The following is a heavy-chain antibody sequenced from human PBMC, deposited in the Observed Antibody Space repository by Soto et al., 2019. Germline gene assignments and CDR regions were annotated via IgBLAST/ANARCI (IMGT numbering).Heavy chain of an antibody. J-gene: IGHJ6*02. V-gene: IGHV3-73*01. CDR3: TSLPYSSSSRYYYYGMDV. D-gene: IGHD6-6*01. Sequence: GGSLRLSCAASGFTFSGSAMHWVRQASGKGLEWVGRIRSKANSYATAYAASVKGRFTISRDDSKNTAYLQMNSLKTEDTAVYYCTSLPYSSSSRYYYYGMDVWGQGTTVTAP. CDR1: GFTFSGSA. CDR2: IRSKANSYAT.